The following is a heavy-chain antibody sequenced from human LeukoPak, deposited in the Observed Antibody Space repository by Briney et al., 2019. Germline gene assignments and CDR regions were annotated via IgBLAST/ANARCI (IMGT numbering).Heavy chain of an antibody. J-gene: IGHJ4*02. CDR1: GDTVSNKNAA. D-gene: IGHD1-26*01. V-gene: IGHV6-1*01. Sequence: SQILSLTCAISGDTVSNKNAAWNWISQSPSRGLEWLGRTYYRSKWYNDYAVSVKGRIDINPDTSKNQFSLRLNPVTPEDTAVYFCAREGVGATMANWGQGTLVTVSS. CDR2: TYYRSKWYN. CDR3: AREGVGATMAN.